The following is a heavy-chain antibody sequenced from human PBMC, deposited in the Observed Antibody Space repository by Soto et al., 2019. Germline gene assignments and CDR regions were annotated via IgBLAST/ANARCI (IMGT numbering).Heavy chain of an antibody. Sequence: QLQLQESGSGLVKPSQTLSLTCAVSGGSISSGGYSWSWIRQPPGKGLEWIGYIYHSGSTYSNPSLKSRVPIPVDRSRHRFSLKRRSVTAPDTAVYCGAAGGGLPRYYWGQGTLVTVSS. CDR3: AAGGGLPRYY. J-gene: IGHJ4*02. CDR2: IYHSGST. CDR1: GGSISSGGYS. V-gene: IGHV4-30-2*01. D-gene: IGHD5-12*01.